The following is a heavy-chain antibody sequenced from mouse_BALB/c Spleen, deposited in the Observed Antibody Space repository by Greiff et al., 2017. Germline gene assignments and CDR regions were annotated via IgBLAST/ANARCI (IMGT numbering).Heavy chain of an antibody. V-gene: IGHV1-54*01. CDR3: ARLLRLPYGMDY. Sequence: QVQLQQSGAELVRPGTSVKVSCKASGYAFTNYLIEWVKQRPGQGLEWIGVINPGSGGTNYNEKFKGKATLTADKSSSTAYMQLSSLTSDDSAVYFCARLLRLPYGMDYWGQGTSVTVSS. CDR2: INPGSGGT. D-gene: IGHD1-2*01. J-gene: IGHJ4*01. CDR1: GYAFTNYL.